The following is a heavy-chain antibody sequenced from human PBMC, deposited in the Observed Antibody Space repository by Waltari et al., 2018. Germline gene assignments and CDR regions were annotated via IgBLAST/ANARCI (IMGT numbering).Heavy chain of an antibody. J-gene: IGHJ3*01. CDR1: GVTLSRSW. CDR2: INNDGSST. Sequence: EVQLVESGGGLVQPGGSLRLSCAASGVTLSRSWIHWVRQSPGKGLMGVSRINNDGSSTVYADSVKGRFTISSDDAKSTVSLQMNNLSAEDTALYYCARAGLLGAFDVWGQGTMVTVSS. V-gene: IGHV3-74*03. CDR3: ARAGLLGAFDV. D-gene: IGHD2-15*01.